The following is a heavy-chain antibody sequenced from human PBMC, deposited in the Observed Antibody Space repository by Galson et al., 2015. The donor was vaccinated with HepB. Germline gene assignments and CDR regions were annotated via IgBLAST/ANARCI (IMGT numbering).Heavy chain of an antibody. J-gene: IGHJ4*02. CDR1: GVTFSSYV. Sequence: SVKVSCKASGVTFSSYVVSWVLQAPGQGLEWMGGIIPIFGTGKYAQKFQDRVTITADESTSTAYMELSSLRSEDTAVYYCAATHNWGKDYWGQGTLVIVSS. D-gene: IGHD7-27*01. CDR2: IIPIFGTG. CDR3: AATHNWGKDY. V-gene: IGHV1-69*13.